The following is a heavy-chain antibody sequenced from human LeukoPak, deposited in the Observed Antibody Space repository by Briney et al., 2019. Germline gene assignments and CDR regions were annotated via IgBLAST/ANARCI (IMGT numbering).Heavy chain of an antibody. CDR2: MIPNSRNT. D-gene: IGHD6-13*01. V-gene: IGHV1-8*01. J-gene: IGHJ4*02. CDR3: SREKQQRRNYYFDY. Sequence: ASVKVPCKASVYTFTSYDIKWVRQATGQGLEWMGWMIPNSRNTCYTQKFKGRGSMTRNTSIRTDYMEKSTLRSENTARFYSSREKQQRRNYYFDYWGQRTLVTVST. CDR1: VYTFTSYD.